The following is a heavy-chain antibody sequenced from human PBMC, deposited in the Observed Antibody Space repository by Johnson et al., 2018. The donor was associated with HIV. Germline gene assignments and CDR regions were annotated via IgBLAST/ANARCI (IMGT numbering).Heavy chain of an antibody. CDR2: IKSKTDGGKA. J-gene: IGHJ3*02. D-gene: IGHD3-22*01. CDR3: TTLSLITMIVVVIDAFDI. Sequence: MLLVESGGGVVQPGRSLRLSCAASGFTFSNAWMSWVRQAPGKGLEWIGRIKSKTDGGKADDPAPMKGRFTISRDDSKNTLYLQMNTLKTEDTAVYYCTTLSLITMIVVVIDAFDIWGQGTMVTVSS. V-gene: IGHV3-15*01. CDR1: GFTFSNAW.